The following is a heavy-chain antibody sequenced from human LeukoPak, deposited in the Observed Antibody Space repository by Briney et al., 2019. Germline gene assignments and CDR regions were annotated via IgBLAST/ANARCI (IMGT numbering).Heavy chain of an antibody. V-gene: IGHV3-30-3*01. CDR3: ARVCWEWELFDAFDI. CDR1: GFTFSSYA. D-gene: IGHD1-26*01. J-gene: IGHJ3*02. CDR2: ISYDGSNK. Sequence: GGSLRLSCAASGFTFSSYAMHWVRQAPGKGLEWVAVISYDGSNKYYADSVKGRFTISRDNSKNALYLQMNSLRAEDTAVYYCARVCWEWELFDAFDIWGQGTMVTVSS.